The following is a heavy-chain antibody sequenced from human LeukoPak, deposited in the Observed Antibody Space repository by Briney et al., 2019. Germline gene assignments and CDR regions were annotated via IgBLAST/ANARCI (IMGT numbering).Heavy chain of an antibody. CDR3: ARDPGAYGDYFRPSGWDS. D-gene: IGHD4-17*01. CDR2: IIPIFGTA. V-gene: IGHV1-69*13. CDR1: GGTFSSYA. Sequence: SVKVSCKASGGTFSSYAISWVRQAPGQGLKWMGGIIPIFGTANYAQKFQGRVTITADESTSTAYMELSSLRSEDTAVYYCARDPGAYGDYFRPSGWDSWGQGTLVTVSS. J-gene: IGHJ4*02.